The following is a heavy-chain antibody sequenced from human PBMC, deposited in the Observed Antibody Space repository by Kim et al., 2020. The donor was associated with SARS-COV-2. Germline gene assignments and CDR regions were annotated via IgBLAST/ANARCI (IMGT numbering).Heavy chain of an antibody. CDR3: ARRPGSGWSGY. V-gene: IGHV4-34*01. CDR1: GGSFSGYY. CDR2: INHSGST. Sequence: SETLSLTCAVYGGSFSGYYWSWIRQPPGKGLEWIGEINHSGSTNYNPSLKSRVTISVDTSKNQFSLKLSSVTAADTAVYYCARRPGSGWSGYWGQGTLVTVSS. J-gene: IGHJ4*02. D-gene: IGHD6-19*01.